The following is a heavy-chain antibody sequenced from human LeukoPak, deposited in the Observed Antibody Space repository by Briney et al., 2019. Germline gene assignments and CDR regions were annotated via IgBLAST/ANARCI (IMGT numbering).Heavy chain of an antibody. D-gene: IGHD1-7*01. CDR3: ARDLLTGNTGDY. V-gene: IGHV1-18*01. CDR1: GYTFTSYG. Sequence: ASVKVSCKASGYTFTSYGFNWVRQAPGQGLEWLGRISGYNGNTEYAQKVQGRVTMTTDTSTNTAYMELRSLGSDDTAVYYCARDLLTGNTGDYWGQGTLITVSA. CDR2: ISGYNGNT. J-gene: IGHJ4*02.